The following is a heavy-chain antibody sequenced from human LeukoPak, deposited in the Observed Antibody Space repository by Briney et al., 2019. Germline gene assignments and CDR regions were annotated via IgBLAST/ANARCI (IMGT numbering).Heavy chain of an antibody. CDR1: GFTFRSHA. Sequence: PGGSLRLSCVGSGFTFRSHAMSWVRQAPEKGLEFVSGIYENGGTTYYADSVKGRFSISRDNSKNTLYLQMNSLRAEDTAVYYCAKASSEVGYYYDGGSYYYFYWGQGALVTVSS. J-gene: IGHJ4*02. V-gene: IGHV3-23*01. CDR2: IYENGGTT. CDR3: AKASSEVGYYYDGGSYYYFY. D-gene: IGHD3-22*01.